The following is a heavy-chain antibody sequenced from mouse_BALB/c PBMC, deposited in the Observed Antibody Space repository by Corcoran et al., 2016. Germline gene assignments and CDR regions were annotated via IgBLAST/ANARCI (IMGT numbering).Heavy chain of an antibody. J-gene: IGHJ3*01. Sequence: EVQLQQSGAELVRPGALVKLSCKASGFNIKDYYMHWVKQRPEQGLEWIGWIDPENGNTIYDPKFQGKASITADTSSNTAYLQLSSLTSEDTAVYYCHITPVVEAYWGQGTLVTVSA. CDR2: IDPENGNT. CDR3: HITPVVEAY. V-gene: IGHV14-1*02. CDR1: GFNIKDYY. D-gene: IGHD1-1*01.